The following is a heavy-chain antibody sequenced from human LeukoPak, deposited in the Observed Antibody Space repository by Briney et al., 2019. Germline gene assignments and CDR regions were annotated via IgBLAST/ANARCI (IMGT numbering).Heavy chain of an antibody. CDR3: ARHRSGGSQDDAFDI. CDR1: GFTFDDYG. V-gene: IGHV3-7*01. CDR2: IKQDGSEK. Sequence: GGSLRLSCAASGFTFDDYGMSWVRQAPGKGLEWVADIKQDGSEKYYVHSVKGRFTISRQNAKNSLFLQMNSLRAEDTAVYYCARHRSGGSQDDAFDIWGQGTMVTVSS. D-gene: IGHD2-15*01. J-gene: IGHJ3*02.